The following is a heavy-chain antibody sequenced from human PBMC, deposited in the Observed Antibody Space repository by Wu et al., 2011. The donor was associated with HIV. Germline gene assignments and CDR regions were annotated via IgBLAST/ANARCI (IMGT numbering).Heavy chain of an antibody. D-gene: IGHD3-22*01. J-gene: IGHJ6*03. Sequence: KKPGSSVKVSCKASADTFSNNPISWVRQAPGQGLEWMTRIIPSFGTTNYAQKFQGRVTITADESTSTVYMELNNLRSEDTAVYYCARGSGYHFNYNYLVVWGKGTTVTVSS. CDR1: ADTFSNNP. CDR3: ARGSGYHFNYNYLVV. V-gene: IGHV1-69*15. CDR2: IIPSFGTT.